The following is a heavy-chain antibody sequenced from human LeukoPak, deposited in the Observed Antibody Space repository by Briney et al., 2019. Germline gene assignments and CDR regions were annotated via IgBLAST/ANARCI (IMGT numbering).Heavy chain of an antibody. J-gene: IGHJ4*02. CDR3: AAKDNIWCSGSYSGAFDY. CDR2: ISGSGGST. CDR1: GFTFSSYA. Sequence: PGGSLRLACAASGFTFSSYAMSWVSQAPGKGLEGVSAISGSGGSTYYADSVKGRFTISRDNSKNTLYLQMNSLRAEDTAVYYCAAKDNIWCSGSYSGAFDYWGQGTLVTVSS. D-gene: IGHD3-10*02. V-gene: IGHV3-23*01.